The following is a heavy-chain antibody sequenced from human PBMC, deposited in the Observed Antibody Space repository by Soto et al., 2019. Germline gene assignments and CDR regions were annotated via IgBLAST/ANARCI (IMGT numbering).Heavy chain of an antibody. J-gene: IGHJ6*02. CDR3: ARGSEAYCYYYGMDV. V-gene: IGHV3-74*03. CDR1: GSTFSGYW. Sequence: PGGSLRLSCAASGSTFSGYWMHWVRQAPGKGLVWVSHISYDGTETTYADSVKGRFTISRDNPKSTLYLQMNSVRAEDTGVYYCARGSEAYCYYYGMDVWGQGTTVTVSS. CDR2: ISYDGTET.